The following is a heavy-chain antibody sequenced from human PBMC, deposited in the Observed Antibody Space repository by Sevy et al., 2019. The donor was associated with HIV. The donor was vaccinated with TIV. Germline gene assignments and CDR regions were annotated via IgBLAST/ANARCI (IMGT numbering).Heavy chain of an antibody. CDR3: ARDRWAAAGAFDI. D-gene: IGHD6-13*01. CDR2: ISSSGSTI. CDR1: GFTFSDYY. V-gene: IGHV3-11*01. J-gene: IGHJ3*02. Sequence: GGSLRLSCAASGFTFSDYYMSWIRQAPGKGLEWVSYISSSGSTIYYAVSVKGRFTISRDNAKNSLYLQMNSLRAEDTAVYYCARDRWAAAGAFDIWGQGTMVTVSS.